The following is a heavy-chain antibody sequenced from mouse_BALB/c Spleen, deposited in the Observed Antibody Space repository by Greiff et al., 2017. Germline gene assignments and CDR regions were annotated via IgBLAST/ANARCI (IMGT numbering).Heavy chain of an antibody. CDR1: GFTFSSYT. J-gene: IGHJ3*01. D-gene: IGHD2-1*01. Sequence: EVQVVESGGGLVKPGGSLKLSCAASGFTFSSYTMSWVRQTPEKRLEWVATISSGGSYTYYPDSVKGRFTISRDNAKNTLYLQMSSLKSEDTAMYYCTRVGDGNWFAYWGQGTLVTVSA. V-gene: IGHV5-6-4*01. CDR2: ISSGGSYT. CDR3: TRVGDGNWFAY.